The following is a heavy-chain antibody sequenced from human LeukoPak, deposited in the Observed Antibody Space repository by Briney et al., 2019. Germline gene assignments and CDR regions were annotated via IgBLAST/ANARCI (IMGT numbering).Heavy chain of an antibody. V-gene: IGHV4-59*01. Sequence: PSETLSLTCTVSGDSITNYYWSWIRQPPGKGLEWIGYSHSSGNTKYNPSLKSRVTMSVDTSKNQVSLRLTSVAAADTAVYFCARGGYSNGYGRYHFDSWGQGTLVIVSS. CDR1: GDSITNYY. J-gene: IGHJ4*02. D-gene: IGHD5-18*01. CDR3: ARGGYSNGYGRYHFDS. CDR2: SHSSGNT.